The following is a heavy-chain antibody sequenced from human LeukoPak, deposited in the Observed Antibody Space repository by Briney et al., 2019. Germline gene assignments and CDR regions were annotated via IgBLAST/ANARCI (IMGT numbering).Heavy chain of an antibody. V-gene: IGHV1-3*01. J-gene: IGHJ4*02. D-gene: IGHD1-26*01. CDR1: GYTFTSYA. Sequence: GASVKVSCKASGYTFTSYAMHWVRQAPGQRLEWMGWINAGNGNTKYSQKFQGRVTITRDTSASTAYMELSSLRSEDTAVYYCAREDSGSYRGGFDYWGQGTLVTVSS. CDR3: AREDSGSYRGGFDY. CDR2: INAGNGNT.